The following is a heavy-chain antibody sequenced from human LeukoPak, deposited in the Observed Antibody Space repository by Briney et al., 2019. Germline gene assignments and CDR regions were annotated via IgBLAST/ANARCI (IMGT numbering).Heavy chain of an antibody. J-gene: IGHJ4*02. CDR3: AREVSRFRVGANIDY. V-gene: IGHV1-2*02. CDR2: INPNSGGT. CDR1: GYTFTRYA. D-gene: IGHD1-26*01. Sequence: RASVKVSCKASGYTFTRYAIHWVRQAPGQRLEWMGWINPNSGGTNYAQKFQGRVTMTRDMSTSTVYMELSSLRSEDTAVYYCAREVSRFRVGANIDYWGQGTLVTVSS.